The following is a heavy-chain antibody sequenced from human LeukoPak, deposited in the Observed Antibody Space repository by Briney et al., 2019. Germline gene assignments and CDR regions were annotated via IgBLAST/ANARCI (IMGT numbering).Heavy chain of an antibody. D-gene: IGHD5-24*01. V-gene: IGHV4-34*01. CDR1: GGSFSGYY. CDR3: ARLRDGRWLLEY. J-gene: IGHJ4*02. Sequence: PSETLSLTCDVYGGSFSGYYWSWIRQPAGKGLEWIGDINHSGRTNYNPSLKSRVTISEDRSKNQFSLKLSSVTAADTAVYYCARLRDGRWLLEYWGQGTLVTVSS. CDR2: INHSGRT.